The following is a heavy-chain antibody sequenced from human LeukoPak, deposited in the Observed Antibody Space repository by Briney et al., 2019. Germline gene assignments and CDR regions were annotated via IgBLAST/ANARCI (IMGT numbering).Heavy chain of an antibody. J-gene: IGHJ4*02. CDR3: ARDYGDYVRN. V-gene: IGHV4-38-2*02. CDR1: GYSISSGYY. CDR2: IYHSGST. Sequence: SETLSLTCTVSGYSISSGYYWGWIRQPPGKGLEWIGSIYHSGSTYYNPSLKSRVTISVDTSKNQFSLKLSSVTAADTAVYYCARDYGDYVRNWGQGTLVTVSS. D-gene: IGHD4-17*01.